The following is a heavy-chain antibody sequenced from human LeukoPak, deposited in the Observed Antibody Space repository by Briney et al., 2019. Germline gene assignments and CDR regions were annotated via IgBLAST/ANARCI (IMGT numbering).Heavy chain of an antibody. CDR1: GGSISNYH. CDR2: VFSSGTT. J-gene: IGHJ4*02. V-gene: IGHV4-4*07. D-gene: IGHD4-23*01. Sequence: SETLSLTCTVSGGSISNYHWSWIRQPAGKGLEYIGRVFSSGTTNYNPSLMSRVTMSVDTSKNQFALNLSSVTAADTAVYYCARGRGRGGNSYFDHWGQGTLVTVSS. CDR3: ARGRGRGGNSYFDH.